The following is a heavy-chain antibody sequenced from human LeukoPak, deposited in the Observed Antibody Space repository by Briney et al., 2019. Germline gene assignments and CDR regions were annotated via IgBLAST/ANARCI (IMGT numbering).Heavy chain of an antibody. D-gene: IGHD5-12*01. Sequence: GGSLRLSCAASGFTFSTYGMHWVRQAPGKGLEWVAVIVHDGSNKYYADSVKGRFTISRDNAKNSLYLQMNSLRAEDTAVYYCAREMGGYPFDYWGQGTLVTVSS. CDR1: GFTFSTYG. CDR3: AREMGGYPFDY. CDR2: IVHDGSNK. J-gene: IGHJ4*02. V-gene: IGHV3-30*03.